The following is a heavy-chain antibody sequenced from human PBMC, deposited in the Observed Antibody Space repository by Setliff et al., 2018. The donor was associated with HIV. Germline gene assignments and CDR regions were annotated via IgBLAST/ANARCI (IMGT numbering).Heavy chain of an antibody. J-gene: IGHJ5*02. V-gene: IGHV4-59*11. CDR3: ARYHYGVDWFDP. CDR2: IFYSGNP. D-gene: IGHD3-10*01. Sequence: PSETLSLTCTVSGGSISSHYWSWIRQPPGKGLEWIGYIFYSGNPNYNPSLKSRVTISVDTSNNQFSLRLTSVTAADTAMYFCARYHYGVDWFDPWGRGTLVTVSS. CDR1: GGSISSHY.